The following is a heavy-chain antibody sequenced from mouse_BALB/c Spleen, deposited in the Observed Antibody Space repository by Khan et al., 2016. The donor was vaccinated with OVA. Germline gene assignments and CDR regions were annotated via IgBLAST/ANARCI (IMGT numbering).Heavy chain of an antibody. CDR2: VNPNNGGT. CDR1: GYSFTLYY. CDR3: VRGYDLFGY. Sequence: VRLQQSGPDLVKPGASVNISCKASGYSFTLYYMHWVRQSHGKSLECIGRVNPNNGGTSYNQKFKGKAILTVDKSSTTAYMELRSLTSEDSAVYYGVRGYDLFGYWGQGTLVTVSA. J-gene: IGHJ3*01. V-gene: IGHV1-26*01. D-gene: IGHD2-14*01.